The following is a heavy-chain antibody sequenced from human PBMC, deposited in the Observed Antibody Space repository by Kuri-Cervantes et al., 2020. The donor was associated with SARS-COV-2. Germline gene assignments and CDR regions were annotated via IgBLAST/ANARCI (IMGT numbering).Heavy chain of an antibody. D-gene: IGHD3-22*01. Sequence: GESLKISCAASGFTFSSYWMHWVRQAPGKGLVWVSRINSDGSSTSYADSVKGRFTISRDNAKNMLYLQMNSLRAEDTAVYYCARGYDSSGYSLDYWGQGTLVTSPQ. V-gene: IGHV3-74*01. CDR1: GFTFSSYW. J-gene: IGHJ4*02. CDR2: INSDGSST. CDR3: ARGYDSSGYSLDY.